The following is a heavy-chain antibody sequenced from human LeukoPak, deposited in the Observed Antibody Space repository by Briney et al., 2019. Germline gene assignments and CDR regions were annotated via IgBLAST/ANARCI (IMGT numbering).Heavy chain of an antibody. V-gene: IGHV1-18*01. J-gene: IGHJ4*02. CDR3: ARDLIGSSWSHRDY. Sequence: GASVKVSCKASGYTFTSYGISWVRQAPGQGLEGMGWISAYNGNTNYAQKLQGRVTMTTDTSTSTAYMELRSLRSDDTAVYYCARDLIGSSWSHRDYWGQGTLVTVSS. CDR2: ISAYNGNT. CDR1: GYTFTSYG. D-gene: IGHD6-13*01.